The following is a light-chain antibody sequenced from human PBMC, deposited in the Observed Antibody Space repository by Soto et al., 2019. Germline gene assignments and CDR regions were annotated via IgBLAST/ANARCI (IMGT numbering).Light chain of an antibody. Sequence: QSVLTQPPSASGTPGQRVTISCSGSSSNIGGYYVSWYQQLPGTAPKVLIYRNNQRPSGVPDRFSGSKSGTSASLAISGLRSDDEANYYCAAWDDSLSGYVFGTGTKFTVL. CDR1: SSNIGGYY. J-gene: IGLJ1*01. V-gene: IGLV1-47*01. CDR2: RNN. CDR3: AAWDDSLSGYV.